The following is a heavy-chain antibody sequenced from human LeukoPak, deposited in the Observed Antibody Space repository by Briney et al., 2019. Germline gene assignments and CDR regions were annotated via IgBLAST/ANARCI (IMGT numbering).Heavy chain of an antibody. CDR1: GFTFSSYA. CDR2: ISGSGGST. CDR3: AKAPSSSWYYYYYYMDV. V-gene: IGHV3-23*01. D-gene: IGHD6-13*01. Sequence: GGSLRLSCAASGFTFSSYAMSWVRQAPGKGLEWVSAISGSGGSTYYADSVKGRFTISRDNSKNTLYLQMNSLRAEDTAVYYCAKAPSSSWYYYYYYMDVWGKGTTVTVSS. J-gene: IGHJ6*03.